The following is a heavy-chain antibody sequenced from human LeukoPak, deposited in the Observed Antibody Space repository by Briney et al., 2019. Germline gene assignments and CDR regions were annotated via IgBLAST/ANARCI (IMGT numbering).Heavy chain of an antibody. V-gene: IGHV4-39*01. CDR2: IYYSGST. Sequence: PSETLSLTCTVSGCSIRTSTYYWGWIRQPPGKGLEWIGSIYYSGSTYQNPSLKSRITISVDMSKNQFSLKLNSVTAADTAVYYCARHLSSHWFGALLDNHHFDCWGQGTLVTVSS. CDR1: GCSIRTSTYY. J-gene: IGHJ4*02. D-gene: IGHD3-10*01. CDR3: ARHLSSHWFGALLDNHHFDC.